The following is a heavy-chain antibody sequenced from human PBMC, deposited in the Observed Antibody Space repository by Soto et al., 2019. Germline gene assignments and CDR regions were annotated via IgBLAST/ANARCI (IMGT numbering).Heavy chain of an antibody. D-gene: IGHD2-2*01. Sequence: QVQLVQSGAEVKKPGSSVKVSCKASGGTFSSYAISWVRQAPGQGLEWMGGIIPISGTANYAQKFQGRVTITPDESPSTAYMELSSLRSEDTAVYYCARSQGSSTSLEIYYYYYYGMDVWGQGTTVTVSS. J-gene: IGHJ6*02. CDR3: ARSQGSSTSLEIYYYYYYGMDV. V-gene: IGHV1-69*01. CDR1: GGTFSSYA. CDR2: IIPISGTA.